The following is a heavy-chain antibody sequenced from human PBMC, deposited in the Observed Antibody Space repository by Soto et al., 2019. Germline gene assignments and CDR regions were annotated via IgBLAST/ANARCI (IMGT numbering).Heavy chain of an antibody. V-gene: IGHV1-3*01. Sequence: ASVKVSCKASGYTFTRYAMHWVRQAPGKRLEWIGCINCSNVNTKYSQPFQRRVTITKDTSTSTAYMELTSLSSDVAAVYYWARRAKWLSAFDIWGQGTMVTVSS. CDR2: INCSNVNT. CDR3: ARRAKWLSAFDI. CDR1: GYTFTRYA. J-gene: IGHJ3*02. D-gene: IGHD3-22*01.